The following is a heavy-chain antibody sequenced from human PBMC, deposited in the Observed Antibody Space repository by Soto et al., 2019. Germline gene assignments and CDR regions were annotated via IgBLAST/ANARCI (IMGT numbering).Heavy chain of an antibody. CDR3: ARDLDYGDYVSAFDI. Sequence: SETLSLTCTVSGGSISSYYWSWIRQPPGKGLEWIGYIYYSGSTNYNPSLKSRVTISVDTSKNQFSLKLSSVTAADTAVYYCARDLDYGDYVSAFDIWGQGTMVTVSS. V-gene: IGHV4-59*01. J-gene: IGHJ3*02. CDR2: IYYSGST. CDR1: GGSISSYY. D-gene: IGHD4-17*01.